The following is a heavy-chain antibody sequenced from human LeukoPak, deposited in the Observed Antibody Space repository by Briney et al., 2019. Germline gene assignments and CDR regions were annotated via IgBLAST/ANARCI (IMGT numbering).Heavy chain of an antibody. CDR3: AKEPKGDYYDSSGYYLDY. Sequence: PGGSLRLSCDASGFTLSNYAMNWVRQAPGKGLEWVSTISISGRTTYYSDSVKGRFTISRDTSKNTLYLQMNSLRAEDTATYYCAKEPKGDYYDSSGYYLDYWGQGTLVTVSS. D-gene: IGHD3-22*01. J-gene: IGHJ4*02. CDR2: ISISGRTT. CDR1: GFTLSNYA. V-gene: IGHV3-23*01.